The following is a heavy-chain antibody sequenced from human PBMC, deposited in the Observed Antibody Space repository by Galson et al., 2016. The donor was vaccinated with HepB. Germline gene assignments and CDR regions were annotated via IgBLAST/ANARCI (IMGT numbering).Heavy chain of an antibody. Sequence: SVKVSCQASGGTFRNYAISWVRQAPGQGLEWVGGIIPTFATVDYAQKLRGRVALSADDSTSLVYLELSSLRSEDTAVYYCASTYCTGGSCLLTWFDSWGQGTLVTVSS. J-gene: IGHJ5*01. CDR1: GGTFRNYA. CDR2: IIPTFATV. V-gene: IGHV1-69*13. D-gene: IGHD2-15*01. CDR3: ASTYCTGGSCLLTWFDS.